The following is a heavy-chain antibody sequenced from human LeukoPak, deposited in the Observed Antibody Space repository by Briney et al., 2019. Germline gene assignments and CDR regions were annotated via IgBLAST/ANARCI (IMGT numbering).Heavy chain of an antibody. CDR3: ARVDCSGGSCYGGDY. V-gene: IGHV3-21*01. D-gene: IGHD2-15*01. CDR1: GFTFSSYS. CDR2: ISSSSSYI. Sequence: GGSLRLSCAASGFTFSSYSMNWVRQAPGKGLEWVPSISSSSSYIYYADSVKGRFTISRDNAKNSLYLQMNSLRAEDTAVYYCARVDCSGGSCYGGDYWGQGTLVTVSS. J-gene: IGHJ4*02.